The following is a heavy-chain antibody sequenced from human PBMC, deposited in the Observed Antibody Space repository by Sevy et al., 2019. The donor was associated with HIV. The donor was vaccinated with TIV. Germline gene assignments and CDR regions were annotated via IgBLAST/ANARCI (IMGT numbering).Heavy chain of an antibody. CDR1: GYTLTELS. Sequence: GAVKVSCKVSGYTLTELSMHWVRQAPGKGLEWTGGFDPEDRETIYSQKFQGRVTMSEDTSTDTAYMELSSLRSEDTAAYYCATEAASGPPYYDYYYGMDVWGQGTTVAVSS. V-gene: IGHV1-24*01. D-gene: IGHD6-13*01. CDR2: FDPEDRET. J-gene: IGHJ6*02. CDR3: ATEAASGPPYYDYYYGMDV.